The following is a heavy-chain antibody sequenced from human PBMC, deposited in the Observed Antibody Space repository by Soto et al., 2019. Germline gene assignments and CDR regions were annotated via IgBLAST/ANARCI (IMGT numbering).Heavy chain of an antibody. CDR1: GYTFTSYD. J-gene: IGHJ4*02. D-gene: IGHD2-2*01. Sequence: QVQLVQSGAEVKKPGASVKVSCKASGYTFTSYDINWVRQATGQGLEWMGWMNPNSGNTGYAQKFKGRVTMTRNNSISTAYMELSSLRSEDTGVYYCATQGVLVSAATLDLDYWGQGTLVTVSS. V-gene: IGHV1-8*01. CDR3: ATQGVLVSAATLDLDY. CDR2: MNPNSGNT.